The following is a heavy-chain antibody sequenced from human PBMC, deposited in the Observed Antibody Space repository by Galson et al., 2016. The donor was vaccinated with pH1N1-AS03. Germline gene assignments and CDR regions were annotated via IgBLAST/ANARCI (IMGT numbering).Heavy chain of an antibody. Sequence: SLRLSCAVSGFTFSTYWMSWVRQAPGKGLEWVGRIKSQSYGGTPDYGAPVKGRFTISRDNAKNSLFLQMNSLRAEDTAVYYCARSTSGRLCDDWGQETLVTVSS. CDR3: ARSTSGRLCDD. V-gene: IGHV3-15*01. CDR1: GFTFSTYW. CDR2: IKSQSYGGTP. D-gene: IGHD3-10*01. J-gene: IGHJ4*02.